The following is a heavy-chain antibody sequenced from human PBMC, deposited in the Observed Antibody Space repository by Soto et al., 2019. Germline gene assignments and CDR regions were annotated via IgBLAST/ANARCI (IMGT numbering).Heavy chain of an antibody. Sequence: SVKVSCKASGGTFSSYAISWVRQSPGQGLEWMGGIIPIFGTANYAQKFQGRVTITADESTSTAYMELSSLRSEDTAVYYCARDFPHPTYDILTGYYFYYYGMDVWGQGTTVTVSS. D-gene: IGHD3-9*01. CDR2: IIPIFGTA. V-gene: IGHV1-69*13. CDR3: ARDFPHPTYDILTGYYFYYYGMDV. J-gene: IGHJ6*02. CDR1: GGTFSSYA.